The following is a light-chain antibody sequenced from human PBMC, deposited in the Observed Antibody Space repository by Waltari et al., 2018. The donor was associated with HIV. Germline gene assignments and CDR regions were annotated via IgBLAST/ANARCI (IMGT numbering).Light chain of an antibody. CDR1: SGSVSTSYY. V-gene: IGLV8-61*01. J-gene: IGLJ3*02. CDR2: STN. Sequence: QTVLTQEPSFSVSPGGTVTLTCGLSSGSVSTSYYPSWYQQTPGQAPRTLIYSTNTRSSGVPDRFSGSILGNKAALTITGAQADDESDYYCVLYMGSGIGVFGGGTKLTVL. CDR3: VLYMGSGIGV.